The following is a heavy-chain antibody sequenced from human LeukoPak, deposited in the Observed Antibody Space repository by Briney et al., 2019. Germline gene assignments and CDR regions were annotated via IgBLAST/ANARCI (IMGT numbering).Heavy chain of an antibody. D-gene: IGHD3-22*01. CDR3: ARHFYSYDSRFDY. Sequence: SETLSLTCTVSGGSISSYYWSWIRQPPGKGLEWTGYIYYSGSTNYNPSLKSRVTISVDTSKNQFSLKLSSVTAADTAVYYCARHFYSYDSRFDYWGQGTLVTVSS. CDR2: IYYSGST. V-gene: IGHV4-59*08. J-gene: IGHJ4*02. CDR1: GGSISSYY.